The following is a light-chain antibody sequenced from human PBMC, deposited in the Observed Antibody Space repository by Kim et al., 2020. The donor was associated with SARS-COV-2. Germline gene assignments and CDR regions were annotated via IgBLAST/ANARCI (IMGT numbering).Light chain of an antibody. CDR3: QQRRGT. J-gene: IGKJ2*02. CDR2: DAS. CDR1: QSVSSY. Sequence: EIVYTQSPATLSLSPGERVTLSCRASQSVSSYLAWYQQKPGQAPRLLIYDASHRATGIPARFSGSGSGTDFTLTISSLEPEDFGLYYCQQRRGTFGQGTKLEI. V-gene: IGKV3-11*01.